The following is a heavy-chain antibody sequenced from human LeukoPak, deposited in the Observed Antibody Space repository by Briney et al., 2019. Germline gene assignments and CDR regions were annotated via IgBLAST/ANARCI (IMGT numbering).Heavy chain of an antibody. CDR3: VRDGMGGIKAFDI. CDR2: IKHDGSQK. J-gene: IGHJ3*02. V-gene: IGHV3-7*05. CDR1: GFTFSRYW. D-gene: IGHD3-16*01. Sequence: GGSLRLSCAASGFTFSRYWMSWVRQAPGRGLDWVANIKHDGSQKYYVDSVKGRITISRDNAKNSLYLQMNSLRAEDTAVYYCVRDGMGGIKAFDIWGQGTMVTVSS.